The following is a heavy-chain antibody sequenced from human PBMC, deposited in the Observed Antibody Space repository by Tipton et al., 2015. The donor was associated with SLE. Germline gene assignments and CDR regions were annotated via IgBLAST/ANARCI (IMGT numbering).Heavy chain of an antibody. V-gene: IGHV1-18*01. Sequence: QVQLVQSGAEVKKPGASVKVSCKASGYIFNNYGLSWVRQAPGQGLEWMGWINPYTGETNSAQKLQNRVTFTTDTSTSSVYMELRSLRSDDTAVYYCARSPFNGEGGPFDLWGLGTMVTVSS. J-gene: IGHJ3*01. CDR1: GYIFNNYG. D-gene: IGHD3-16*01. CDR2: INPYTGET. CDR3: ARSPFNGEGGPFDL.